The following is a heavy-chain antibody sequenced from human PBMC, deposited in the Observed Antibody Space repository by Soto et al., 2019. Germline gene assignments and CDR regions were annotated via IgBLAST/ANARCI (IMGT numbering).Heavy chain of an antibody. CDR2: IYHSGST. J-gene: IGHJ4*02. CDR1: GGSISSGGYS. Sequence: QLQLQESGSGLVKPSQTLSLTCAVSGGSISSGGYSWSWIRQPPGKGLEWIGYIYHSGSTYYNPAIMGGVTTEVDRSKNEFSLKLSSVTAADTAVYYCAAGGGLPRYYWGQGTLVTVSS. CDR3: AAGGGLPRYY. D-gene: IGHD5-12*01. V-gene: IGHV4-30-2*01.